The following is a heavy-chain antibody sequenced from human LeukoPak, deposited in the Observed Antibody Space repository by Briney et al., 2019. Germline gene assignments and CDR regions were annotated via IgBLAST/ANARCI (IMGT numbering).Heavy chain of an antibody. V-gene: IGHV4-34*01. Sequence: SETLSLTCAVYGGSLTGYYWTWIRQPPGKGLEWIGEIYYSGRTKYDSSLKSRVTISVDTSKNQFSLKLSSVTAADTAVYYCARGLSSTSCYWCPNWFDPWGQGTLVTVSS. CDR3: ARGLSSTSCYWCPNWFDP. D-gene: IGHD2-2*01. CDR1: GGSLTGYY. CDR2: IYYSGRT. J-gene: IGHJ5*02.